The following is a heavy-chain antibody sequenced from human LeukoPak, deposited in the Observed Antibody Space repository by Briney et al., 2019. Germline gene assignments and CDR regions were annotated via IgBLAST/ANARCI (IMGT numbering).Heavy chain of an antibody. V-gene: IGHV3-48*04. J-gene: IGHJ4*02. CDR3: ARARGYAESGGYPVFDH. CDR1: GFTFSSYG. Sequence: GGSLRLSCAASGFTFSSYGMHWVRQAPGKGLEWISYISNDLVTMHHADSVKGRFTISRDNSKNSLYLEMNNLRVEDTAVYYCARARGYAESGGYPVFDHWGQGVLVTVSS. D-gene: IGHD2-15*01. CDR2: ISNDLVTM.